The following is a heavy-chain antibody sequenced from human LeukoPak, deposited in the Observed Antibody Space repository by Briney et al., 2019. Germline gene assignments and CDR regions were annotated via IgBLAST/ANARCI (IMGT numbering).Heavy chain of an antibody. J-gene: IGHJ4*02. CDR1: GGSISSYY. CDR3: ARLGTGLTYSSSWYGDY. D-gene: IGHD6-13*01. CDR2: MYYSGST. V-gene: IGHV4-59*05. Sequence: SETLSLTCTVSGGSISSYYWSWIRQPPGEGLEWIGSMYYSGSTYYNPSLKSRVTISVDTSKNQFSLKLSSVTTADTAVYYCARLGTGLTYSSSWYGDYWGQGTLVTVSS.